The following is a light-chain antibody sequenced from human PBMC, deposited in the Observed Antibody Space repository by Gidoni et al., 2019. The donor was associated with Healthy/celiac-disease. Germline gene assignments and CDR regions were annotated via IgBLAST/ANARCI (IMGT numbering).Light chain of an antibody. J-gene: IGLJ2*01. CDR3: AAWDDSLSGLV. CDR2: RNN. CDR1: SSNIGSNY. V-gene: IGLV1-47*01. Sequence: QSVLTQPPSASGTPGQRVTLSCSGSSSNIGSNYVYWYQQLPGTAPKLLIYRNNQRPSGVPDRFSGSKSGTSASLASSGLRSEDEADYYCAAWDDSLSGLVFGGGTKLTVL.